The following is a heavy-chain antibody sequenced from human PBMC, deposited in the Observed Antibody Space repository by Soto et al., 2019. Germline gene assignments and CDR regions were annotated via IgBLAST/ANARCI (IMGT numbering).Heavy chain of an antibody. V-gene: IGHV3-53*01. CDR2: IYSGGST. Sequence: GSLRLSCAASGFTVSSNYMSWVRQAPGKRLEWVSVIYSGGSTYYADSVKGRFTISRDNSKNTLYLQMNSLRAEDTAVYYCARFPGQYGMDVWGQGTTVTVSS. CDR3: ARFPGQYGMDV. J-gene: IGHJ6*02. CDR1: GFTVSSNY.